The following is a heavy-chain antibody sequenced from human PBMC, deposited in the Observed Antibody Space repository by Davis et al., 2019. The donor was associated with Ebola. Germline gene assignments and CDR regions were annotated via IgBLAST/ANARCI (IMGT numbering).Heavy chain of an antibody. CDR3: ARGYDYIWGSYHLYFDY. J-gene: IGHJ4*02. CDR2: ISQSGST. Sequence: MPSETLSLTCAVSGDSISSSNWWSWVRQPPGKGLEWIGEISQSGSTNYNPSLKSRVTISVDKSKNQFSLKLSSVTAADTAVYYCARGYDYIWGSYHLYFDYWGQGTLVTVSS. D-gene: IGHD3-16*02. V-gene: IGHV4-4*02. CDR1: GDSISSSNW.